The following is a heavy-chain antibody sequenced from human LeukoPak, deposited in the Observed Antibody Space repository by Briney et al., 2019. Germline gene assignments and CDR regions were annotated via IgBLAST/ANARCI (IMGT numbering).Heavy chain of an antibody. CDR3: AKVPRIVVVPAAPGWFDP. D-gene: IGHD2-2*01. V-gene: IGHV3-23*01. CDR1: GGSISSSGYY. CDR2: ISGSGGST. Sequence: PSATLSLTCTVSGGSISSSGYYWGWIRQPPGKGLEWVSAISGSGGSTYYADSVKGRFTISRDNSKNTLYLQMNSLRAEDTAVYYCAKVPRIVVVPAAPGWFDPWGQGTLVTVSS. J-gene: IGHJ5*02.